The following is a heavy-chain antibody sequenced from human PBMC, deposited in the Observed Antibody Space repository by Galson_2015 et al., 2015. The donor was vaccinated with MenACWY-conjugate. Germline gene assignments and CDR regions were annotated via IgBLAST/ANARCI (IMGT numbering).Heavy chain of an antibody. CDR3: ARARGRITVFGVAKNTDFYGMDV. J-gene: IGHJ6*02. D-gene: IGHD3-3*01. Sequence: DPVKGRFTISRDHPKNTLYLQMNSLRDEDTAVYFCARARGRITVFGVAKNTDFYGMDVWGQGTTVTVSS. V-gene: IGHV3-74*01.